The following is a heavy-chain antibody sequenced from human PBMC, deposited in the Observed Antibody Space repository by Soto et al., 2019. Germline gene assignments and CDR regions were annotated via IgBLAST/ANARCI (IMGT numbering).Heavy chain of an antibody. D-gene: IGHD2-15*01. CDR2: ITHSGGNT. CDR3: RGYCSGGSCPDRYYYYYYMDV. J-gene: IGHJ6*03. Sequence: GGSLRLSCAASGFTFSSYGMNWVRQAPGKGLEWVSSITHSGGNTYYADSVEGRFTISRDNSKNTLYLQMNSLRAEDTAVYYCRGYCSGGSCPDRYYYYYYMDVWGKGTTVTVSS. CDR1: GFTFSSYG. V-gene: IGHV3-23*01.